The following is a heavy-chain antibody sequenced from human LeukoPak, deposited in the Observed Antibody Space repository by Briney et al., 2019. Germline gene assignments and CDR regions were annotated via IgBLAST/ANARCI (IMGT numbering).Heavy chain of an antibody. J-gene: IGHJ4*02. Sequence: GGSLRLSCAASGFTFSSYWMHWVRQAPGKGLEWVSGINWNGGSTGYADSVKGRFTISRDNAKNSLYLQMNSLRAEDTALYYCARTSSQWLVPVDYWGQGTLVTVSS. CDR1: GFTFSSYW. CDR2: INWNGGST. CDR3: ARTSSQWLVPVDY. V-gene: IGHV3-20*04. D-gene: IGHD6-19*01.